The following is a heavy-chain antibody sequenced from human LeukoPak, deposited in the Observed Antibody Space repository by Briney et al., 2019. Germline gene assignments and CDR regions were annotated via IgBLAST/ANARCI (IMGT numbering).Heavy chain of an antibody. CDR1: GGSFSGYY. Sequence: PSETLSLTCAVYGGSFSGYYWSWIRQPPGKGLEWIGEINHSGSTNYNPSLKSRVTISVDTSKNQFSLKLSSVTAADSAVYYCARPYAFDAFDIWGQGTMVTVSS. J-gene: IGHJ3*02. V-gene: IGHV4-34*01. CDR2: INHSGST. CDR3: ARPYAFDAFDI.